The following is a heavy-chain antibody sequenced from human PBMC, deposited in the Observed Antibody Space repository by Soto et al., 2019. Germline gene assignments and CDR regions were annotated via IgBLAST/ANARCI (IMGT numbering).Heavy chain of an antibody. CDR1: GGTFSSYA. V-gene: IGHV1-69*06. D-gene: IGHD1-26*01. CDR3: ARTTSQGSHAFDI. CDR2: IIPIFGTA. J-gene: IGHJ3*02. Sequence: SVKVSCKASGGTFSSYAISWVRQAPGQGLEWMGGIIPIFGTANYAQKFQGRVTITADKSTSTAYMELSSLRSEDTAVYYCARTTSQGSHAFDIWGQGTMVTVSS.